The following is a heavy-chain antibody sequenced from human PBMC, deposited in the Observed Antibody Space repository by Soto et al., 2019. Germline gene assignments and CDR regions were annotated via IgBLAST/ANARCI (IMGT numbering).Heavy chain of an antibody. CDR3: ARTRGFLEWLFMFYFDY. CDR2: IYWDDDK. V-gene: IGHV2-5*02. CDR1: GFSLSTSGVG. Sequence: SGPTLVKPTQTLTLTCTFSGFSLSTSGVGVGWIRQPPGKALEWLALIYWDDDKRYSPSLKSRLTITKDTSKNQVVLTMTNMDPVDTATYYCARTRGFLEWLFMFYFDYWGQGTLVTVSS. D-gene: IGHD3-3*01. J-gene: IGHJ4*02.